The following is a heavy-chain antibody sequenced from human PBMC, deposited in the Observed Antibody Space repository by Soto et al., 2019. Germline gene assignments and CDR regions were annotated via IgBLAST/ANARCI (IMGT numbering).Heavy chain of an antibody. CDR1: GFTFSDYW. CDR3: ARGYYYGSGTYYTFDY. Sequence: GGSLRLSCVASGFTFSDYWMSWVRQAPGKGLEWVANIRQDGGEKYYLDSVKGRFTISRDNAKNSLFLQMNSLRLEDTAVYYCARGYYYGSGTYYTFDYWGQGTLVTVSS. CDR2: IRQDGGEK. D-gene: IGHD3-10*01. J-gene: IGHJ4*02. V-gene: IGHV3-7*01.